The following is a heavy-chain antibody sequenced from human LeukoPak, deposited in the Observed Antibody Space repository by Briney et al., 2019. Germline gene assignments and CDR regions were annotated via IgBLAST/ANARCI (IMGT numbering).Heavy chain of an antibody. CDR3: ARGSAEDAFDI. D-gene: IGHD2-2*01. J-gene: IGHJ3*02. Sequence: GGSLRLSCAASGFTFSSYAMRWVRQAPGKGLEYVSAISSNGGSTYYANSVKGRFTISRDNSKNTLYLQMGSLRAEDMAVYYCARGSAEDAFDIWGQGTMVTVSS. CDR2: ISSNGGST. V-gene: IGHV3-64*01. CDR1: GFTFSSYA.